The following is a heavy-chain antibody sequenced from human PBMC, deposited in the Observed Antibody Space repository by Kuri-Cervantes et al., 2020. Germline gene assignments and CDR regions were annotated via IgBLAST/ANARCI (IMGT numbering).Heavy chain of an antibody. D-gene: IGHD3-3*01. Sequence: ASVKVSCKASGYTFTGYYMHWVRRAPGQGLEWMGGVDPEDGETIYAQKFQGRVTMTEDTSTDTAYMELSSLRSEDTAVYYCAAGDLRFLEWVDYWGQGTLVTVSS. CDR3: AAGDLRFLEWVDY. CDR2: VDPEDGET. V-gene: IGHV1-24*01. CDR1: GYTFTGYY. J-gene: IGHJ4*02.